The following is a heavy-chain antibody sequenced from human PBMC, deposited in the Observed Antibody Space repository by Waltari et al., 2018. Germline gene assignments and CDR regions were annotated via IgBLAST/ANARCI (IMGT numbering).Heavy chain of an antibody. Sequence: QVQLVQSGAEVKKPGASVKVSCKASGYTFTGYYMHWLRQAPGQGLEWMGRINPNSGGTNYAQKCQGRVTMTRDTSISTAYMELSRLRSDDTAVYYCARVRGSYLLDYWGQGTLVTVSS. V-gene: IGHV1-2*06. CDR3: ARVRGSYLLDY. CDR2: INPNSGGT. CDR1: GYTFTGYY. D-gene: IGHD1-26*01. J-gene: IGHJ4*02.